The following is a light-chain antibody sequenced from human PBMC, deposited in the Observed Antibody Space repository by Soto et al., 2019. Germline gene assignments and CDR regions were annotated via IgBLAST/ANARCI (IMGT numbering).Light chain of an antibody. CDR2: WAS. V-gene: IGKV4-1*01. CDR1: QSVFYSSNNKNY. Sequence: DIVMTQSPDSLAVSLGERATINCKSSQSVFYSSNNKNYLAWYQQKPGQPPRLLIYWASTRESGVPDRFSGSGSGTDFTLTISGLQADDVAVYYGQQYYGTPYTFGQGTKLEIK. J-gene: IGKJ2*01. CDR3: QQYYGTPYT.